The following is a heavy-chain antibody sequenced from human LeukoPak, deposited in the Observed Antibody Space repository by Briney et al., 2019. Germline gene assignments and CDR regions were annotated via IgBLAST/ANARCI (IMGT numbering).Heavy chain of an antibody. D-gene: IGHD2-2*02. CDR2: INPNSGGT. J-gene: IGHJ5*02. V-gene: IGHV1-2*02. Sequence: ASVKVSCKASGYTFTGYYMHWVRQAPGQGLEWMGWINPNSGGTNYAQKFQGRVTMTRDTSISTAYMELSRLRSDDTAVYYCARDTVVPAAIGDWFDPWAREPWSPSPQ. CDR3: ARDTVVPAAIGDWFDP. CDR1: GYTFTGYY.